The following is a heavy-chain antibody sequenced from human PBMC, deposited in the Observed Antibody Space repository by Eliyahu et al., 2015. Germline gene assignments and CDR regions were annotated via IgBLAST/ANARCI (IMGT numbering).Heavy chain of an antibody. CDR1: GGTFSNYA. D-gene: IGHD1-26*01. Sequence: QVQLVQSGTEVKKPGSSVKVSCKAXGGTFSNYAXSWVRXAPGQGLEWMGGXIPIFGTANYAXKFQGRVTXTADESTSTAYMELSSLTSEDTAVYYCARPPDIIGSYYYSYWGQGTLVTVSS. CDR2: XIPIFGTA. J-gene: IGHJ4*02. CDR3: ARPPDIIGSYYYSY. V-gene: IGHV1-69*01.